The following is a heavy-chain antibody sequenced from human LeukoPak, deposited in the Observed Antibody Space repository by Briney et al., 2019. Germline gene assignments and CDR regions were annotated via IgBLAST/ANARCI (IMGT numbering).Heavy chain of an antibody. V-gene: IGHV3-30*18. CDR2: ISYDGSNK. D-gene: IGHD5-24*01. Sequence: PGGSLRLSCAASGFTFSSYGMHWVRQAPGKGLEWVAVISYDGSNKYYADSVKGRFTISRDNSKNTLYLQMNSLRAEDTAVYYCAKAGVGAEMGTTEINWYFDLWGRGTLVTVSS. CDR1: GFTFSSYG. CDR3: AKAGVGAEMGTTEINWYFDL. J-gene: IGHJ2*01.